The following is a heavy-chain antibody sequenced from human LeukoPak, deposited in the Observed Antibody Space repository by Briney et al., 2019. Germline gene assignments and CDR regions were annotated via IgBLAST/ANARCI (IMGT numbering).Heavy chain of an antibody. CDR2: ISSSSSYI. Sequence: PGGSLRLSCAASGFTFSSYSMNWVRQVPGKGLEWVSSISSSSSYIYYADSVKGRFTISRDNAKNSLYLQMNSLRAEDTAVYYCARDSVTHDAFDIWGQGTMVTVSS. V-gene: IGHV3-21*01. CDR1: GFTFSSYS. J-gene: IGHJ3*02. CDR3: ARDSVTHDAFDI. D-gene: IGHD5-18*01.